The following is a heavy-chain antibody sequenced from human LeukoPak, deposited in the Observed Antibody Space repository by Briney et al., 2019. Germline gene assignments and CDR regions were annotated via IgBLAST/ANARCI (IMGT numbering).Heavy chain of an antibody. CDR3: TKDYCGRFCSAV. Sequence: GGSLRLSCAASGFTFSAFGMNWVRQPPGKGLEWVSTITKSGDTTYYVDSVKGRFTISRDNSKNTLYLQMSSLRAEDTAKYYCTKDYCGRFCSAVWGQGTTVTVSS. J-gene: IGHJ6*02. CDR2: ITKSGDTT. D-gene: IGHD3-3*01. CDR1: GFTFSAFG. V-gene: IGHV3-23*01.